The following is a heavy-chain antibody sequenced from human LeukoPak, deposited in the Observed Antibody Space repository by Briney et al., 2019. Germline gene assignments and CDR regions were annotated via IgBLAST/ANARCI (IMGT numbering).Heavy chain of an antibody. CDR3: ARQSVVVVPAAIAYYFDY. Sequence: SETLSLTCTVSGGSISSYYWSWIRQPPGKGLEWIGYIYTSRSTNHNPSLKSRVTISVDTSKNQFSLKLSSVTAADTAVYYCARQSVVVVPAAIAYYFDYWGQGTLVTVSS. CDR1: GGSISSYY. D-gene: IGHD2-2*01. J-gene: IGHJ4*02. CDR2: IYTSRST. V-gene: IGHV4-4*09.